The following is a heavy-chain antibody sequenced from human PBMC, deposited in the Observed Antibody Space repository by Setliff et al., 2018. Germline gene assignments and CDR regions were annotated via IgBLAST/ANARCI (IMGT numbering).Heavy chain of an antibody. V-gene: IGHV1-69*10. D-gene: IGHD6-19*01. CDR1: GGTFSSYA. Sequence: VASVKVSCKASGGTFSSYAISWVRQAPGQGLEWMGGIIPILGNTKYSQKFQGRVTITRDTSTSTAYMELRSLRSDDTAVYYCARERGIAVAGSDYYGMDVWGQGTTVTVSS. J-gene: IGHJ6*02. CDR3: ARERGIAVAGSDYYGMDV. CDR2: IIPILGNT.